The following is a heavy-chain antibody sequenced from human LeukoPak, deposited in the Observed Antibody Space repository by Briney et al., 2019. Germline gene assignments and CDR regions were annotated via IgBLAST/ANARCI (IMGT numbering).Heavy chain of an antibody. CDR3: ASDIVALEFDY. V-gene: IGHV3-48*01. D-gene: IGHD5-12*01. J-gene: IGHJ4*02. CDR1: GFTFSSYS. Sequence: PGGSLRLSCAASGFTFSSYSMNWVRQAPGKGREWVSYISSSSSTIYYADSVKGRFTISRDNAKNSLYLQMNSLRAEDTAVYYCASDIVALEFDYWGQGTLVTVSS. CDR2: ISSSSSTI.